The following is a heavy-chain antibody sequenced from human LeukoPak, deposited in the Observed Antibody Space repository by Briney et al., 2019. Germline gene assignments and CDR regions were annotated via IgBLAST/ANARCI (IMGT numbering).Heavy chain of an antibody. CDR3: ARDLAGRRGWFDP. J-gene: IGHJ5*02. CDR1: EGTFSSYA. D-gene: IGHD2-15*01. Sequence: SVKVSCKASEGTFSSYAISWVRQAPGQGLEWMGGIIPIFGTANYAQKFQGRVTITADESTSTAYMELSSLRSEDTAVYYCARDLAGRRGWFDPWGQGTLVTVSS. V-gene: IGHV1-69*13. CDR2: IIPIFGTA.